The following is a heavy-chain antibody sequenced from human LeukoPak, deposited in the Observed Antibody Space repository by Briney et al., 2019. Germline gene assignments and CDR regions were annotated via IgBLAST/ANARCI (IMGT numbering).Heavy chain of an antibody. Sequence: SETLSLTCTVSGGSISSGGYYWRWIRQHPGKGLEWIGYIYYSGSTYYNPSLKSRVTISVDTSKNQFSLKLSSVTAADTAVYYCARDRVTTVTKGYFDLWGRGTLVTVSS. V-gene: IGHV4-31*03. CDR3: ARDRVTTVTKGYFDL. J-gene: IGHJ2*01. CDR2: IYYSGST. D-gene: IGHD4-17*01. CDR1: GGSISSGGYY.